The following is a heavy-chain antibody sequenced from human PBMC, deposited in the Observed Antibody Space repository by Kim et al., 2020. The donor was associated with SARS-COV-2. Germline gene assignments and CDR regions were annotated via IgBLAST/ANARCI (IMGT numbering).Heavy chain of an antibody. J-gene: IGHJ3*02. Sequence: DGSSTAYEDSVKGRFSISRDNAKNTLYLQMNSLRAEDTAVYYCARGWAFDIWGQGTMVTVSS. V-gene: IGHV3-74*01. CDR2: DGSST. D-gene: IGHD2-15*01. CDR3: ARGWAFDI.